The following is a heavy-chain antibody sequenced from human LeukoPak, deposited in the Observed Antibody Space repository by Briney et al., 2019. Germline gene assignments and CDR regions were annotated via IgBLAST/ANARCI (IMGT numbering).Heavy chain of an antibody. CDR3: ARGFLQLTPYYFDY. CDR2: IHNDGST. V-gene: IGHV3-66*01. J-gene: IGHJ4*02. CDR1: GFDVSVNY. Sequence: PGGSLRLSCAASGFDVSVNYMNWIRQSPEKGLEWVSIIHNDGSTYYADSVKGRFTVSRDGSKNTVSLQMDSLRVDDTGIYYCARGFLQLTPYYFDYWGQGALVTVSS. D-gene: IGHD1-1*01.